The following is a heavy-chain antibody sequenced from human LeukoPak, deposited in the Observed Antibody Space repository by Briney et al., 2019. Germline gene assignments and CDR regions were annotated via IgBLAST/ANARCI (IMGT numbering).Heavy chain of an antibody. CDR1: GYSFTGYW. Sequence: PGESLKISCKGSGYSFTGYWIGWVRQMPGKGLEWMGIIYPGDSDNRYSPSFQGQVTISADKSISTAYLQWSSLKASDTAMYYCARQKFSGYCSGGSCPFDPWGQGTLVTVSS. CDR2: IYPGDSDN. V-gene: IGHV5-51*01. CDR3: ARQKFSGYCSGGSCPFDP. D-gene: IGHD2-15*01. J-gene: IGHJ5*02.